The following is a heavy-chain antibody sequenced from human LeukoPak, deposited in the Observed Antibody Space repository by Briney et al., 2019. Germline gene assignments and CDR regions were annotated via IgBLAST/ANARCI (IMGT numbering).Heavy chain of an antibody. CDR2: ISGSGGST. CDR3: AKVQRIPYCYDSSGYFEQDTYYFDY. V-gene: IGHV3-23*01. J-gene: IGHJ4*02. CDR1: GFTFSSYA. Sequence: PGGSLRLSCAASGFTFSSYAMSWVRQAPGKGLEWVSAISGSGGSTYYADSVKGRFTISRDNSKNTLYLQMNSLRAEDTAVYYCAKVQRIPYCYDSSGYFEQDTYYFDYWGQGTLVTVSS. D-gene: IGHD3-22*01.